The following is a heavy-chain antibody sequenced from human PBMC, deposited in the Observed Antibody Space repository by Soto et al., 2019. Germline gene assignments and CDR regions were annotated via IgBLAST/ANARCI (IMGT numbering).Heavy chain of an antibody. CDR2: ISGSGGST. V-gene: IGHV3-23*01. D-gene: IGHD6-19*01. J-gene: IGHJ4*02. CDR1: GFTFSSYA. CDR3: AKDRPYSSGCHGY. Sequence: GESLKISCAASGFTFSSYAMSWVRQAPGKGLEWVSAISGSGGSTYYADSVKGRFTISRDNSKNTLYLQMNSLRAEDTAVYYCAKDRPYSSGCHGYWGQGTLVTVSS.